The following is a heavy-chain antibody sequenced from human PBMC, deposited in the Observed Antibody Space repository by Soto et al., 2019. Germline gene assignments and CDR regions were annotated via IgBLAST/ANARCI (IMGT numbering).Heavy chain of an antibody. Sequence: PGGSLRLSCAASGFTFSSYAMSWVRQAPGKGLEWVSAISGSGGSTYYADSVKGRFTISRDNSKNTLYLQMNSLRAEDTAVYYCAKDPLYSSSNYGMDVWGQGTTVTVSS. J-gene: IGHJ6*02. CDR2: ISGSGGST. CDR1: GFTFSSYA. V-gene: IGHV3-23*01. D-gene: IGHD6-6*01. CDR3: AKDPLYSSSNYGMDV.